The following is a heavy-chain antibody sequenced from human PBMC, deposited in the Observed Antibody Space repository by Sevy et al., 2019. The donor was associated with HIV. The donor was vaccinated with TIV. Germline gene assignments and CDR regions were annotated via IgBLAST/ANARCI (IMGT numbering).Heavy chain of an antibody. V-gene: IGHV1-3*04. Sequence: ASVKVSCKASGYSFTNYAIHWVRQAPGQGLEWMGWIKTDNGNTKYSQRFQGRVTITRDTSATTDYMEMSSLRYDDTALYFCARGKGGIFGVVVGQFDSWGQGTLVTVSS. J-gene: IGHJ4*02. CDR1: GYSFTNYA. D-gene: IGHD3-3*01. CDR3: ARGKGGIFGVVVGQFDS. CDR2: IKTDNGNT.